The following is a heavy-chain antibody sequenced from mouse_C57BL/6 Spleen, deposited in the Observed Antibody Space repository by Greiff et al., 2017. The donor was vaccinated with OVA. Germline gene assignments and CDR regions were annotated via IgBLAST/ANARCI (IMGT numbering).Heavy chain of an antibody. CDR2: INPSTGGT. CDR3: ARHPYYYAMDY. Sequence: VQLQQSGPELVKPGASVKISCKASGYSFTGYYMNWVKQSPEKSLEWIGEINPSTGGTTYNQKFKAKATLTVYKSSSTAYMQLKSLTSEDSAVYYCARHPYYYAMDYWGQGTSVTVSS. CDR1: GYSFTGYY. V-gene: IGHV1-42*01. J-gene: IGHJ4*01.